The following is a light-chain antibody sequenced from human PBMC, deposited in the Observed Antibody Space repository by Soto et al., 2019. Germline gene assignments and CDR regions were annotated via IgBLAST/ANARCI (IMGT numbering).Light chain of an antibody. CDR3: ASWDDSLHGVV. CDR1: SSNIGNNA. V-gene: IGLV1-36*01. J-gene: IGLJ2*01. CDR2: YDD. Sequence: QSVLTQPPSVSDAPRQRVTISCSGSSSNIGNNAVNWYQQLPGKAPKLLIYYDDLLPSGVSDRFSGSKSGTSASLAISGLQSDDEADYYCASWDDSLHGVVFGGGTKVTVL.